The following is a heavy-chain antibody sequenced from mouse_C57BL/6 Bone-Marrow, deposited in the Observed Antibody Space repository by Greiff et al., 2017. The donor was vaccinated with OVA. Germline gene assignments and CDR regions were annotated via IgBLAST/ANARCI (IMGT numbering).Heavy chain of an antibody. CDR2: IDPSDSYT. V-gene: IGHV1-69*01. CDR3: ARVRLLRKDYVDY. D-gene: IGHD2-3*01. J-gene: IGHJ2*01. CDR1: GYTFTSYW. Sequence: QVQLQQPGAELVMPGASVKLSCKASGYTFTSYWMHWVKQRPGQGLEWIGEIDPSDSYTNYNQKFKGKSTLTVDKSSSTAYMQLSSLTSEDSAVYYCARVRLLRKDYVDYWGQGTTLTVSS.